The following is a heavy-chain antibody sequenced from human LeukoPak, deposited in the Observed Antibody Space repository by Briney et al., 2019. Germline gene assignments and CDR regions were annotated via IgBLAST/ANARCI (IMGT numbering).Heavy chain of an antibody. Sequence: SETLSLTCTVSGGSISSSSYYWSWIRQPPGKGLEWIGYIYYSGSTNYNPSLKSRVTISVDTSKNQFSLKLSSVTAADTAVYYCARHPGYYDSSGYYSWGQGTLVTVSS. J-gene: IGHJ4*02. CDR2: IYYSGST. D-gene: IGHD3-22*01. CDR3: ARHPGYYDSSGYYS. CDR1: GGSISSSSYY. V-gene: IGHV4-61*05.